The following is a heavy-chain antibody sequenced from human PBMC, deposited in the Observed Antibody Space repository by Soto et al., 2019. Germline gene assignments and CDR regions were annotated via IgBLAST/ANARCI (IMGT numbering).Heavy chain of an antibody. CDR3: ARDRVAGTSRVTFGY. D-gene: IGHD4-17*01. Sequence: EVQLVESGGGLVQPGGSLRLSCAASGFTFSSYWMSWVRQAPGKGLEWVANIKQDGSEKYYVDSVKGRFTISRDNAKNSLYLQMNSLRAEDTAVYYCARDRVAGTSRVTFGYWGQGTLITVSS. CDR2: IKQDGSEK. CDR1: GFTFSSYW. J-gene: IGHJ4*02. V-gene: IGHV3-7*01.